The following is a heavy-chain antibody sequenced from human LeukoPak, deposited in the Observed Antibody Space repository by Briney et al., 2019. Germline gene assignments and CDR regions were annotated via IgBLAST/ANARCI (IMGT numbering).Heavy chain of an antibody. CDR2: IWYDGSKK. V-gene: IGHV3-30*02. Sequence: GGSLRLSCAASGFTFSNFGMHWVRQAPGKGLEWVALIWYDGSKKYFADSVKGRFTISRHNSKNTLYLQMNSLRAEDTAVYYCARDYYDSARNDAFDIWGQGTVVTVSS. CDR1: GFTFSNFG. D-gene: IGHD3-22*01. CDR3: ARDYYDSARNDAFDI. J-gene: IGHJ3*02.